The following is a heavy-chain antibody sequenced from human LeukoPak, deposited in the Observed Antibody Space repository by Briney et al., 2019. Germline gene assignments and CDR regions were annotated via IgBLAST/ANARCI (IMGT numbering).Heavy chain of an antibody. CDR3: ARDRLPQVYYYDSSGTPLAH. J-gene: IGHJ4*02. V-gene: IGHV7-4-1*02. D-gene: IGHD3-22*01. Sequence: GASVKVSCKASGYTFTSYAMNWVRQAPGQGLEWMGWINTNTGNPTYAQGFTGRFVFSLDTSVSTAYLQISSLKAEDTAVYYCARDRLPQVYYYDSSGTPLAHWGQGTLVTVSS. CDR2: INTNTGNP. CDR1: GYTFTSYA.